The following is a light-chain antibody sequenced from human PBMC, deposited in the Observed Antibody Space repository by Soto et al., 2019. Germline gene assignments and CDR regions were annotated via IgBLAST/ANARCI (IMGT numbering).Light chain of an antibody. CDR1: QSISSW. V-gene: IGKV1-5*03. CDR3: QQYNSYSWT. CDR2: KAS. Sequence: DIQMTQSPSTLSASVGDRVTITCRASQSISSWLAWYQQKPGKAPKLLIYKASSLESGVPSRFGGSGSGTEFTLTISSLQTVDFATYYCQQYNSYSWTFGQGTKVEIK. J-gene: IGKJ1*01.